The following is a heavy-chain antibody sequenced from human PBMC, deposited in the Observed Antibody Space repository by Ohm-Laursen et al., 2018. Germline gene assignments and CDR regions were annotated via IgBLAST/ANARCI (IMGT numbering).Heavy chain of an antibody. CDR3: ARAVLEYYYGMDV. V-gene: IGHV3-66*01. Sequence: SLRLSCTASGFTVSSNYMSWVRQAPGKGLEWVSVIYSGGSTYYADSVKGRFTISRDNSKNTLYLQMNSLRAEDTAVYYCARAVLEYYYGMDVWGQGTTVTVSS. CDR1: GFTVSSNY. CDR2: IYSGGST. J-gene: IGHJ6*02.